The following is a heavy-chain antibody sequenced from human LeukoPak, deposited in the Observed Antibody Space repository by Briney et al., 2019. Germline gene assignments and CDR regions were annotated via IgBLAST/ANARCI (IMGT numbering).Heavy chain of an antibody. Sequence: GGSLRLSCAASGFRFSSHGMPWVRQAPGKGLEWVAVISYDGSNKYYADSVKGRFTISRDKSKNTLDLQMNSLRAEDTAVYYCAKDGSITAAGGFDPWGQGTLVTVSS. CDR2: ISYDGSNK. D-gene: IGHD6-13*01. CDR3: AKDGSITAAGGFDP. CDR1: GFRFSSHG. J-gene: IGHJ5*02. V-gene: IGHV3-30*18.